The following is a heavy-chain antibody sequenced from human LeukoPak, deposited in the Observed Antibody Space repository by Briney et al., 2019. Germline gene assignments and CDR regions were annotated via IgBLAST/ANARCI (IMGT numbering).Heavy chain of an antibody. J-gene: IGHJ6*03. D-gene: IGHD4-17*01. CDR1: GYPISSGYY. CDR2: IYHSGST. CDR3: ARGYGDLYYYYYYMDV. Sequence: PSETLSLTCTVSGYPISSGYYWGWIRQPPGKGLEWIGSIYHSGSTYYNPSLKSRVTISVDTSKNQFSLKLSSVTAADTAVYYCARGYGDLYYYYYYMDVWGKGTTVTVSS. V-gene: IGHV4-38-2*02.